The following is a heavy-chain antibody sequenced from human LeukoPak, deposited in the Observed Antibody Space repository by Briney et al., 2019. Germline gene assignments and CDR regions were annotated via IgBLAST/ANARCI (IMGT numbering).Heavy chain of an antibody. Sequence: GGSLRLSCAASGFTFSSYSMNWVRQAPGKGLEWVSSISSSSSYIYYADSVKGRFTISRDNAKNSLYLQMNSLRAEDTAVYYCARDGGPDAFDIWGQGTMVTVSS. CDR3: ARDGGPDAFDI. D-gene: IGHD3-3*01. CDR2: ISSSSSYI. J-gene: IGHJ3*02. V-gene: IGHV3-21*01. CDR1: GFTFSSYS.